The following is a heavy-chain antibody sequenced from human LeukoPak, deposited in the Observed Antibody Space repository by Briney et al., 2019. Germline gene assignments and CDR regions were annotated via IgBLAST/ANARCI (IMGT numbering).Heavy chain of an antibody. D-gene: IGHD6-19*01. CDR1: GFTVSSNY. CDR2: IYSGGST. CDR3: ARDSLYSSGWRHIDF. Sequence: GGSLRLSCAASGFTVSSNYMSWVRQAPGKGLEWVSVIYSGGSTYYADSVKGRFTISRDNSKNTLYLQMSSLRAEDTAVYYCARDSLYSSGWRHIDFWGQGTLVTVSS. J-gene: IGHJ4*02. V-gene: IGHV3-66*01.